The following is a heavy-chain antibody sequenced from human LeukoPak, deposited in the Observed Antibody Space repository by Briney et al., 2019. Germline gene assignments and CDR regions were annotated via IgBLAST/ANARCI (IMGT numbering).Heavy chain of an antibody. D-gene: IGHD3-22*01. V-gene: IGHV1-18*01. CDR2: ISAYNGNT. J-gene: IGHJ4*02. Sequence: ASVKVSYKASGYTFTSYGISWVRQAPGQGLEWMGWISAYNGNTNYAQELQGRVTMTTDTSTSTAYMELRSLRSDDTAVYYCARGKNYYDSSGYYWGTFDYWGQGTLVTVSS. CDR1: GYTFTSYG. CDR3: ARGKNYYDSSGYYWGTFDY.